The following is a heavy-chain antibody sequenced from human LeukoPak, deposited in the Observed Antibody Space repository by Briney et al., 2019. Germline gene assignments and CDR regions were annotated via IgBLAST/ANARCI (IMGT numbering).Heavy chain of an antibody. D-gene: IGHD6-19*01. CDR1: GFSFSTYW. V-gene: IGHV3-7*03. Sequence: GGSLRLSCAASGFSFSTYWMSWVRQAPGKGLEWVALINPDGTERYYVDSVKGRFTISRDNAKNSLDLQMDSLGAEDTAMYSCARDLAAVPGPRMDVWGQGTTVTVSS. CDR2: INPDGTER. J-gene: IGHJ6*02. CDR3: ARDLAAVPGPRMDV.